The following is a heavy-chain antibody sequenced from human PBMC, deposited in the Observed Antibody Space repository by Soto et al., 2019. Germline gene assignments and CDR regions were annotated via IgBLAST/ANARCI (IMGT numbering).Heavy chain of an antibody. CDR2: ISYDGSNK. CDR3: AKGRSYYYYGVDV. CDR1: GFTFSSYA. V-gene: IGHV3-30-3*01. J-gene: IGHJ6*02. Sequence: GGSLRLSCAASGFTFSSYAMHWVRQAPGKGLEWVAVISYDGSNKYYADSVKGRFTISRDNSKSTPYLQMNSLRAEDTALYYCAKGRSYYYYGVDVWGQGTTVTVSS.